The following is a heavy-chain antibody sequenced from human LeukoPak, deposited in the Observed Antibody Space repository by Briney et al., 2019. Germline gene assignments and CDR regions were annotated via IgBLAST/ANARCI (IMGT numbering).Heavy chain of an antibody. Sequence: GASVKVSCKASGYTFTGYYMHWVRQAPGQGLEWMGWINPNSGGTNYAQKFQGRVTMTRDTSISTAYMELSRLRSDDTAVYYCARGGDPRWSVFVVVPAAIQDFQHWGQGTLVTVSS. D-gene: IGHD2-2*02. V-gene: IGHV1-2*02. CDR1: GYTFTGYY. J-gene: IGHJ1*01. CDR3: ARGGDPRWSVFVVVPAAIQDFQH. CDR2: INPNSGGT.